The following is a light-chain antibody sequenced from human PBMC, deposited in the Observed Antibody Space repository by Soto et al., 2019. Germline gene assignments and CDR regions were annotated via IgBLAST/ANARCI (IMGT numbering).Light chain of an antibody. J-gene: IGKJ4*01. CDR3: QQYNSYPLT. CDR1: QSISTY. V-gene: IGKV1-39*01. Sequence: DIRMTQSPSSLSASVRDRVIITCRASQSISTYLNWYQQKPGKPPKLLIYAASSLQSGVPSRFSGSGSGTQFTLTISSLQPDDFATYYCQQYNSYPLTFGGGTKVDIK. CDR2: AAS.